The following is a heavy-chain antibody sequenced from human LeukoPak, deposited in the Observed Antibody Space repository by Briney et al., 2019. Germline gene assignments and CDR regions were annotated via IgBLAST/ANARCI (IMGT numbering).Heavy chain of an antibody. V-gene: IGHV4-34*01. D-gene: IGHD3-10*01. Sequence: PSETLSLTCAVYGGSFSGYYWSWIRQPPGKGLEWIGEINHSGSTNYNPSLKSRVTISVDTSKNQFSLKLSSVTAADTAVYYCARSPRKLYYYGSGHAFDIWGQGKMVTVSS. CDR2: INHSGST. J-gene: IGHJ3*02. CDR3: ARSPRKLYYYGSGHAFDI. CDR1: GGSFSGYY.